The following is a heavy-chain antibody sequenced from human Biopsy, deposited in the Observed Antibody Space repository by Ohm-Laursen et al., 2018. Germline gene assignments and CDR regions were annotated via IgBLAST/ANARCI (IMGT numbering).Heavy chain of an antibody. CDR2: INPNSGAT. D-gene: IGHD3-10*01. CDR1: GYTFTDYY. J-gene: IGHJ4*02. Sequence: GSSVKASCKASGYTFTDYYIHWVRQSPGQGLEWMGWINPNSGATNSAQKFRDRVTLTRDTSISAVYIDLRRLKSDDAAIYYCARDRMTDVFGGPTRTDVFDSWGQGTPVTVSS. CDR3: ARDRMTDVFGGPTRTDVFDS. V-gene: IGHV1-2*02.